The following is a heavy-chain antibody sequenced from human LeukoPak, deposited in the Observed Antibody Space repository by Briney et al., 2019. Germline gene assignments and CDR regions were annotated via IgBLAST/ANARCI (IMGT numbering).Heavy chain of an antibody. CDR3: ARHIGLIGYSSSWYNYYYYYMDV. D-gene: IGHD6-13*01. Sequence: SETLSLTCAVYGGSFSGYYWSWIRQPPGKGLEWIGEINHSGSTNYNPSLKSRVTISVDTSKNQFSLKLSSVTAADTAVYYCARHIGLIGYSSSWYNYYYYYMDVWGKGTTATISS. J-gene: IGHJ6*03. V-gene: IGHV4-34*01. CDR2: INHSGST. CDR1: GGSFSGYY.